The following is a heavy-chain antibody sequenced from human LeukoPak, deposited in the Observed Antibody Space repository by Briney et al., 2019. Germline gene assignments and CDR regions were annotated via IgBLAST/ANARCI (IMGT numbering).Heavy chain of an antibody. Sequence: GGSLRLSCAASGFTFSSYSMNWVRQAPGKGLEWVSSISSSSSYIYYADSVKGRFTISRDNAKNSLYLQMNGLRAEDTAVYYCARATHDYGVYVDYYYYYGMDVWGKGTTVTVSS. D-gene: IGHD4-17*01. J-gene: IGHJ6*04. CDR1: GFTFSSYS. CDR3: ARATHDYGVYVDYYYYYGMDV. V-gene: IGHV3-21*01. CDR2: ISSSSSYI.